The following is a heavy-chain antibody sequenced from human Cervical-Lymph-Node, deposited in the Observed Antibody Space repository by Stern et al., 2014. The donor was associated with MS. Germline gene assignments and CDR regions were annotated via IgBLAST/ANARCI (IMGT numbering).Heavy chain of an antibody. J-gene: IGHJ3*02. CDR1: GASISSGGYY. CDR2: IYDSGST. CDR3: ARDKATTVDAFNI. Sequence: QVQLQESGPGLVKPSQTLSLTCTVSGASISSGGYYWSWIRQLPGKGLDWIGYIYDSGSTYYNPSLKSRVIILIDTSKNQFSLRLRSVTAADTAVYYCARDKATTVDAFNIWGQGTMVTVSS. V-gene: IGHV4-31*03. D-gene: IGHD4-17*01.